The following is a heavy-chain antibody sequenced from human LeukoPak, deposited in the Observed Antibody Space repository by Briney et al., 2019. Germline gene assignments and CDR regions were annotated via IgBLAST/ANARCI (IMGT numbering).Heavy chain of an antibody. V-gene: IGHV3-21*01. CDR1: GFTFSSYS. CDR3: ARDARSYGFHWFDP. J-gene: IGHJ5*02. D-gene: IGHD5-18*01. Sequence: PGGSLSLSCAASGFTFSSYSMNWVRQAPGKGLEWVSSISSSSSYIYYADSVKGRFTISRDNAKNSLYLQMNSLRAEDTAVYYSARDARSYGFHWFDPWGQGTLVTVSS. CDR2: ISSSSSYI.